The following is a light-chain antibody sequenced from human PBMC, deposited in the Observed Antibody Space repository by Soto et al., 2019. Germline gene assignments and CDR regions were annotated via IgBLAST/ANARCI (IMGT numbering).Light chain of an antibody. CDR3: QQVYVYPST. Sequence: DIQMTQSPSSLSASVGDRVTITCRAGQAISNYLNWYQQKPGKAPNLLIYAASTLQSGVPSRFSGGGSGTDFTLTISSLQPEDFATYYCQQVYVYPSTFGGGTKVDI. CDR1: QAISNY. V-gene: IGKV1-39*01. CDR2: AAS. J-gene: IGKJ4*01.